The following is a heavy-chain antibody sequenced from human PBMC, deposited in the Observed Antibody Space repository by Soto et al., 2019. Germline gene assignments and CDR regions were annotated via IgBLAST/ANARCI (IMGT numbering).Heavy chain of an antibody. D-gene: IGHD5-12*01. CDR3: ARHPGYSGYDPLDY. J-gene: IGHJ4*02. CDR2: IYYSGST. Sequence: SETLSLTCTVSGGSISSYYWSWIRQPPGKGLEWIGYIYYSGSTNYNPSLKSRVTISVDTSKNQFSLKLSSVTAADTAVYYCARHPGYSGYDPLDYWGQGTLVTVSS. V-gene: IGHV4-59*08. CDR1: GGSISSYY.